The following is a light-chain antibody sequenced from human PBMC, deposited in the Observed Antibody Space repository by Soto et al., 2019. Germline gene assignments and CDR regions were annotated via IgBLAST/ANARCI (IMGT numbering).Light chain of an antibody. CDR1: QSVSSK. J-gene: IGKJ1*01. V-gene: IGKV3-15*01. CDR2: VAS. CDR3: QQYKHWPPERT. Sequence: EIVMTQSPATLSVSPGGRATLSCRASQSVSSKLAWYQQKPGQAPRLLIYVASTRATGIPARFSGSGSGTEFTLTIPSLQSEDFAVYYCQQYKHWPPERTFGQGTKVEIK.